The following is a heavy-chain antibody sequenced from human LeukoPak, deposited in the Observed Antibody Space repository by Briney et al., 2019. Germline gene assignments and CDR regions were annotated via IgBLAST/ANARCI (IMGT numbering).Heavy chain of an antibody. D-gene: IGHD3-10*01. Sequence: ASVKVSCKASGGTFSSYAISWVRQAPGQGLEWMGRIIPILGIANYAQKFQGRVTITADKSTSTAYMELSSLRSEDTAVYYCARALYYYGSGSQFFDYWGRGTLVTVSS. CDR1: GGTFSSYA. J-gene: IGHJ4*02. CDR2: IIPILGIA. CDR3: ARALYYYGSGSQFFDY. V-gene: IGHV1-69*04.